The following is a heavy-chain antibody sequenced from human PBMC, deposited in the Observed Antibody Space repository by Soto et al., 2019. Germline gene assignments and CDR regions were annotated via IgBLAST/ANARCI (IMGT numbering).Heavy chain of an antibody. V-gene: IGHV1-69*13. D-gene: IGHD2-15*01. CDR2: VIPIFGTA. J-gene: IGHJ5*02. CDR3: AKDGGREGYFGNWFDP. Sequence: SVKVSCKASGGTFSSYASTWVRQAPGQGLEWLGRVIPIFGTANYAQKFQGRVTITADESTTTAYMELSSLRSDDTAVYYCAKDGGREGYFGNWFDPWGQGTPVTVSS. CDR1: GGTFSSYA.